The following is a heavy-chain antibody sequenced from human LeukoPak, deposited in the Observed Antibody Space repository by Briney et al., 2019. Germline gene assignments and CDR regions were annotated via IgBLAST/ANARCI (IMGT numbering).Heavy chain of an antibody. CDR3: AGINLSYEMDV. D-gene: IGHD3-10*01. CDR2: INHSGST. Sequence: PSETLSLTCAVYGGSFSGYYWSWIRQPPGKGLEWIGEINHSGSTNYNPSLKSRVTISVDTSKNQFYLKLSSVTAADTAVYYCAGINLSYEMDVWGQGTTVTVSS. CDR1: GGSFSGYY. J-gene: IGHJ6*02. V-gene: IGHV4-34*01.